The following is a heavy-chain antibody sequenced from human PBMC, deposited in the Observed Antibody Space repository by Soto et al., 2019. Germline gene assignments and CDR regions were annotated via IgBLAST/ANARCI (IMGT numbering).Heavy chain of an antibody. CDR3: VRMSTAVSNAFDI. CDR2: SRNRPKKYTT. J-gene: IGHJ3*02. D-gene: IGHD6-13*01. Sequence: EVQVVESGGGLVQPGGSLRLSCAGSGFSFSDHYMDGVRQAPGKGLEWVGRSRNRPKKYTTEYAASVKGRFIISRDDSKNSLYLQMNSLKTEDTAVYHCVRMSTAVSNAFDIWGQGTMVTVSS. V-gene: IGHV3-72*01. CDR1: GFSFSDHY.